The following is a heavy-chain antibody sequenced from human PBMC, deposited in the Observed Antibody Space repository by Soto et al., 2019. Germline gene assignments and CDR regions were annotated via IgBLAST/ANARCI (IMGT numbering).Heavy chain of an antibody. CDR3: ARVPVRKYYRAGSYQNYYFGMDV. J-gene: IGHJ6*02. CDR2: INPNSGGT. D-gene: IGHD3-10*01. V-gene: IGHV1-2*04. Sequence: GASVKVSCKASGYTFTGYYIHWVRQAPGQGLEWMGWINPNSGGTNYAQKFQGWVTMTRDTSISTAYMELSRLTSDDTAIYFCARVPVRKYYRAGSYQNYYFGMDVWGQGTTVTVSS. CDR1: GYTFTGYY.